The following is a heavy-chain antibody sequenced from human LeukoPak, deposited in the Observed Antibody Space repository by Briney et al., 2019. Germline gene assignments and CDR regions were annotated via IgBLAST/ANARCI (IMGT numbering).Heavy chain of an antibody. CDR1: GFTFNTYT. J-gene: IGHJ4*02. V-gene: IGHV3-23*01. CDR2: ISSSGDIT. D-gene: IGHD6-19*01. CDR3: VKGKYSSAWYSIVDS. Sequence: GGSLRLSCAASGFTFNTYTMSWVRQAPGQGLEWVPGISSSGDITYYGDAVKGRFTISRDNSQNMLFLQMSSLRAEDTAVYYCVKGKYSSAWYSIVDSWGQGTLVTVSS.